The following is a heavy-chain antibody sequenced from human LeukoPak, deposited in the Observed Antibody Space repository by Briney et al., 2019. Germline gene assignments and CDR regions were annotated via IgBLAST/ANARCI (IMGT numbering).Heavy chain of an antibody. Sequence: SETLSLTCTVSGGSISSYYWSWIRQPPGKGLEWIGCIYYSGSTNYNPSLKSRVTISVDTSKNQFSLKLSSVTAADTAVYYCARVHGGTAMVNWFDPWGQGTLVTVSS. V-gene: IGHV4-59*12. CDR1: GGSISSYY. CDR3: ARVHGGTAMVNWFDP. CDR2: IYYSGST. J-gene: IGHJ5*02. D-gene: IGHD5-18*01.